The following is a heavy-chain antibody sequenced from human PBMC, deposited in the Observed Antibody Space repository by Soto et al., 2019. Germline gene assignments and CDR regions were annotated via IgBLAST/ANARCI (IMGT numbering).Heavy chain of an antibody. V-gene: IGHV3-21*04. CDR1: GFTFISYT. CDR3: ARDGSGAAANPYYDY. CDR2: ISTRSTYT. D-gene: IGHD2-2*01. J-gene: IGHJ4*02. Sequence: GGSLRLSCAASGFTFISYTMHWVRQAPGKGLEWVSSISTRSTYTYIADSVTGRLTISRDNAQNSMYLQMTSLRAEDTAGYYCARDGSGAAANPYYDYWGQGSLVTVSS.